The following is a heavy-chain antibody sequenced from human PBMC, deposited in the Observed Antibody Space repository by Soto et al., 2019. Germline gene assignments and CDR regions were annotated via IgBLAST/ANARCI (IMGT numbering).Heavy chain of an antibody. CDR3: VGSLRWLQYSWFDP. Sequence: SETLSLTCAVYGGSFSGYYWTWIRQPPGKGLEWMGEIKHRRSTSYNPSLKRPVTMSIDTSKNQFSVQLGSVTAADTAVCYCVGSLRWLQYSWFDPWGQGIPVTVSS. V-gene: IGHV4-34*01. CDR2: IKHRRST. D-gene: IGHD5-12*01. J-gene: IGHJ5*02. CDR1: GGSFSGYY.